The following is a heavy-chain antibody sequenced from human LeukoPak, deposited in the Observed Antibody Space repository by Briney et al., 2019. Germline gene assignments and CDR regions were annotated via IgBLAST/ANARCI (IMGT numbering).Heavy chain of an antibody. V-gene: IGHV4-4*02. J-gene: IGHJ3*02. CDR2: IYHTGST. Sequence: SETLSLTCVVSGGSISTNNWWSWVRQPPGKGLEWIGEIYHTGSTNYNPSLKSRVTISVDTSKNQFSLKLGSVTAADTAVYYCAREDAEQMDNSFDIWGQGTMVTVSS. D-gene: IGHD5-24*01. CDR1: GGSISTNNW. CDR3: AREDAEQMDNSFDI.